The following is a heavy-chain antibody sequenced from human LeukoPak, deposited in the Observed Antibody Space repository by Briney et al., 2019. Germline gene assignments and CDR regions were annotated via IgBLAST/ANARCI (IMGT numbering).Heavy chain of an antibody. V-gene: IGHV3-23*01. J-gene: IGHJ4*02. CDR2: ISDSGGRT. D-gene: IGHD3-22*01. CDR1: GITLSNYG. CDR3: AKRGVVIRVILVGFHKEAYYFDS. Sequence: PGGSLRLSCAVSGITLSNYGMSWVCQAPGKGLEWVAGISDSGGRTNYADSVKGRFTISRDNPKNTLYLQMNSLRAEETAVYFCAKRGVVIRVILVGFHKEAYYFDSWGQGALVTVSS.